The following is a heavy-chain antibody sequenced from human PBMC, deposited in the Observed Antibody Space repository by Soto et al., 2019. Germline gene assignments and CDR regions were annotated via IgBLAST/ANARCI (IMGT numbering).Heavy chain of an antibody. CDR3: AKDRELRYFDWLSPLGDAFDI. D-gene: IGHD3-9*01. CDR2: ISGSGGST. V-gene: IGHV3-23*01. Sequence: PGGSLRLSCAASGFTFSSYAMSWVRQAPGKGLEWVSAISGSGGSTYYADSVKGRFTISRDNSKNTLYLQMNSLRAEDTAVYYCAKDRELRYFDWLSPLGDAFDIWGQGTIVTVS. CDR1: GFTFSSYA. J-gene: IGHJ3*02.